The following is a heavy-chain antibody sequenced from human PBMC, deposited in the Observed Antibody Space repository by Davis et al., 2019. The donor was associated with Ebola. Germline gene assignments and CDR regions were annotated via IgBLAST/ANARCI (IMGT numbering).Heavy chain of an antibody. D-gene: IGHD3-10*01. Sequence: GESLKISCAASGFTLSRNGMHWVRQAPGKGLEWVSYISSSSSTIYYADSVKGRFTISRDNAKNSLYLQMNSLRDEDTAVYYCAKIEAFGSGNFFDSWGQGTLVTVSS. CDR2: ISSSSSTI. CDR3: AKIEAFGSGNFFDS. J-gene: IGHJ4*02. CDR1: GFTLSRNG. V-gene: IGHV3-48*02.